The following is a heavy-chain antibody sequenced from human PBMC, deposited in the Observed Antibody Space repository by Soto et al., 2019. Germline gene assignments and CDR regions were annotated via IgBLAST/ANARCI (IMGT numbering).Heavy chain of an antibody. CDR2: IHYTGST. CDR1: GDSISSSNYY. D-gene: IGHD2-15*01. Sequence: QLQLQESGPGLVKPSETLSLTCTVSGDSISSSNYYRAWIRQPPGKGLEWIGSIHYTGSTYYNPSVQSRVTVSADTSTHQFSLKVTSVTAAAPAVYFGARRECSGGPCHPGHWGQGILVTVSA. CDR3: ARRECSGGPCHPGH. J-gene: IGHJ4*01. V-gene: IGHV4-39*01.